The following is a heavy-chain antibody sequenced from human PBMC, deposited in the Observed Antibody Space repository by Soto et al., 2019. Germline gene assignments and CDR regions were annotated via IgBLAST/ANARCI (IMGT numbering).Heavy chain of an antibody. Sequence: SQTLSLTCAISGDSVSSNSAAWNWIRQSPSRGLEWLGRTYYRSKWYNDYAVSVKSRITINPDTSKNQFSLQLNSVTPEDTAMFYCARPRYYYDSTTYSDGQPADYWGLGTLVTVSS. CDR2: TYYRSKWYN. V-gene: IGHV6-1*01. J-gene: IGHJ4*02. CDR3: ARPRYYYDSTTYSDGQPADY. CDR1: GDSVSSNSAA. D-gene: IGHD3-22*01.